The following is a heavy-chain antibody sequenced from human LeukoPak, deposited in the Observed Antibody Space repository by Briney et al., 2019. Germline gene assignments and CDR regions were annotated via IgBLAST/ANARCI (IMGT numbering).Heavy chain of an antibody. Sequence: ASVKVSCKASGYTFTGYYMHWARQAPGQGLEWMGWINPNSGGTNYAQNFQGRVTLTRDTSISTAYMELSRLRSDDTAVYYCAREGAFGTYAFDIWGQGTVVTVSS. CDR2: INPNSGGT. V-gene: IGHV1-2*02. CDR1: GYTFTGYY. D-gene: IGHD1-26*01. CDR3: AREGAFGTYAFDI. J-gene: IGHJ3*02.